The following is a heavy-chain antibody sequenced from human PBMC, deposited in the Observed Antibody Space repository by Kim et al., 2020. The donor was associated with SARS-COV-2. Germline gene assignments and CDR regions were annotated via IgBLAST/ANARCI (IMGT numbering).Heavy chain of an antibody. CDR1: GFTFSSYS. CDR2: ISSSSSYI. CDR3: ARDRRGSDSYYYYYMDV. V-gene: IGHV3-21*01. D-gene: IGHD6-25*01. Sequence: GGSLRLSCAASGFTFSSYSMNWVRQAPGKGLEWVSSISSSSSYIYYADSVKGRFTISRDNAKNSLYLQMNSLRAEDTAVYYCARDRRGSDSYYYYYMDVWGKGTTVTVSS. J-gene: IGHJ6*03.